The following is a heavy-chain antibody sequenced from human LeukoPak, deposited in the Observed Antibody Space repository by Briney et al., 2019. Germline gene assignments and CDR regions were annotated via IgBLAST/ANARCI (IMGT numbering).Heavy chain of an antibody. V-gene: IGHV1-8*01. CDR2: MNPNSGNT. CDR3: ARQMGYCSSTSCPQYYYYYYGMDV. CDR1: GYTFTSYD. J-gene: IGHJ6*02. D-gene: IGHD2-2*01. Sequence: ASVKVSCEASGYTFTSYDINWVRQATGQGLEWMGWMNPNSGNTGYAQKFQGRVTMTRNTSISTAYMELSSLRSEDTAVYYCARQMGYCSSTSCPQYYYYYYGMDVWGQGTTVTVSS.